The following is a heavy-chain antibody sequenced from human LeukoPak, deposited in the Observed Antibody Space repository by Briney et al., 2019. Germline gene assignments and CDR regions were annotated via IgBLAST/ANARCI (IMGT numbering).Heavy chain of an antibody. CDR2: IYPGDSDT. D-gene: IGHD3-10*01. J-gene: IGHJ3*02. CDR3: ARRLYGSGRSGAFDI. V-gene: IGHV5-51*01. CDR1: GYSFTSYW. Sequence: GESLKISCKGSGYSFTSYWIVWVRQMPGKGLEWMGIIYPGDSDTRYSPSFQGQVTISADKSISTAYLQWSSLKASDTAMYYCARRLYGSGRSGAFDIWGQGTMVTVSS.